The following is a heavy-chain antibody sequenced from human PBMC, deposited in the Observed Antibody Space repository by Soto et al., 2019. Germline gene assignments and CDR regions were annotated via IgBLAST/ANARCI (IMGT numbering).Heavy chain of an antibody. Sequence: SETLSLTCTVSGGSISRDYWSWIRQPPRKGLEWIGYIYYSGSTNYNPSLKSRVTISVDTSKNQFSLKLSSVTAADTAVYYCARDNGYSYGYTLDHWGQGTLVTVS. D-gene: IGHD5-18*01. J-gene: IGHJ4*02. CDR1: GGSISRDY. CDR2: IYYSGST. CDR3: ARDNGYSYGYTLDH. V-gene: IGHV4-59*01.